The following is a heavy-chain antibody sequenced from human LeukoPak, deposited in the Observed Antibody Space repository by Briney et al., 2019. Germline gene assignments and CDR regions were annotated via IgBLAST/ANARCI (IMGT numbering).Heavy chain of an antibody. J-gene: IGHJ4*02. CDR2: INSDGGST. Sequence: GGSLRLSCAASGFTFSTYWMHWVRQAPGKGLVWVSRINSDGGSTDYADSVRGRFTVSRDNAENTLYLQMNSLRAEDTAVYYCARDRSSSSYGAPRDDYFEYWGQGTLVTVSS. CDR1: GFTFSTYW. CDR3: ARDRSSSSYGAPRDDYFEY. V-gene: IGHV3-74*01. D-gene: IGHD6-13*01.